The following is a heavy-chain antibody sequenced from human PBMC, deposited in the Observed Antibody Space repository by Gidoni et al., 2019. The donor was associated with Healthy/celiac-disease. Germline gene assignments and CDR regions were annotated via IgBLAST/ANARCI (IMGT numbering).Heavy chain of an antibody. J-gene: IGHJ3*02. CDR1: GYTFTGYY. Sequence: QVQLVQSGAEVKKPGASVKVSCKASGYTFTGYYMHWVRQAPGQGLEWMGRINPNSGGTNYAQKFQGRVTMTRDTSISTAYMELSRLRSDDTAVYYCARVSIVTTVTTFRRAFDIWGQGTMVTVSS. CDR2: INPNSGGT. CDR3: ARVSIVTTVTTFRRAFDI. D-gene: IGHD4-17*01. V-gene: IGHV1-2*06.